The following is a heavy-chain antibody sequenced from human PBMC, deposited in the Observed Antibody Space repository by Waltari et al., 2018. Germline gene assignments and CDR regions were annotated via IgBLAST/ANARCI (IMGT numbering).Heavy chain of an antibody. CDR2: ISGSGGST. CDR1: GFTFSSYA. CDR3: AGAGGDYDFWSATTLLYGMDV. J-gene: IGHJ6*02. D-gene: IGHD3-3*01. V-gene: IGHV3-23*01. Sequence: EVQLLESGGGLVQPGGSLRLSCAASGFTFSSYAMSWVRQAPGKGLEWVSAISGSGGSTYYADSVKGRFTISRDNSKNTLYLQMNSLRAEDTAVYYCAGAGGDYDFWSATTLLYGMDVWGQGTTVTVSS.